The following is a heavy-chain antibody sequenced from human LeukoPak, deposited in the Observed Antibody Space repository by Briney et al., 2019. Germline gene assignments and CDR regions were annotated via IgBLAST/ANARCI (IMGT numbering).Heavy chain of an antibody. D-gene: IGHD3-3*01. Sequence: SETPSVTCTVSGASTSNSAYCLLWIRHPPGDGLACIRLVHDSGSTFYNPSLTSRVNISVDTSKNQFSLQLSSVPAADTAVYYCARLFFVIDTWGQGTLVTVSS. CDR3: ARLFFVIDT. J-gene: IGHJ5*02. CDR2: VHDSGST. V-gene: IGHV4-39*01. CDR1: GASTSNSAYC.